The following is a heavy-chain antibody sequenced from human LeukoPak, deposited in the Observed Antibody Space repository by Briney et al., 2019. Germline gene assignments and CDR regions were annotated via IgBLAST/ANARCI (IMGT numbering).Heavy chain of an antibody. Sequence: SLRLSCAASGFDFGNYAMHWVRQAPGKGLQCVSGINWSSKMVAYAASVKGRFTISRDNAKNSLYLQMNSLTSEDTAFYFCAKGSLEMATVDFEFWGQGTLVTVSS. V-gene: IGHV3-9*01. CDR3: AKGSLEMATVDFEF. J-gene: IGHJ4*02. D-gene: IGHD5-24*01. CDR2: INWSSKMV. CDR1: GFDFGNYA.